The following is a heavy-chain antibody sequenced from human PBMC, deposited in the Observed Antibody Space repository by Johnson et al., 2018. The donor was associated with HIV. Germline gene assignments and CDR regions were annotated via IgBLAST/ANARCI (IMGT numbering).Heavy chain of an antibody. CDR1: GFTFDDYA. CDR3: AKVYYDSSGYGAFDI. CDR2: ISWHSGSI. D-gene: IGHD3-22*01. Sequence: VQLVESGGGLVHPGGSLTLSCAASGFTFDDYAMHWVRQAPGKGLEWVSGISWHSGSIGYADSVQGRFTISRDNAKNSLYLQMNSLRAEDTALYYCAKVYYDSSGYGAFDIWGQGTMVTVSS. J-gene: IGHJ3*02. V-gene: IGHV3-9*01.